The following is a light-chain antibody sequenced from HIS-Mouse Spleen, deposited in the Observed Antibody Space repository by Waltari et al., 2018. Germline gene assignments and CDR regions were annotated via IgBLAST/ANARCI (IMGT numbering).Light chain of an antibody. CDR3: QSADSSGTYVV. J-gene: IGLJ2*01. CDR2: KDS. V-gene: IGLV3-25*03. CDR1: ALPTQY. Sequence: SYELTQPPSASVSPGQTARITCPGDALPTQYAYWYQQKPGQAPVLVIYKDSERPSGIPERFSGSSSGTTVTLTISGVQAEDEADYYCQSADSSGTYVVFGGGTKLTVL.